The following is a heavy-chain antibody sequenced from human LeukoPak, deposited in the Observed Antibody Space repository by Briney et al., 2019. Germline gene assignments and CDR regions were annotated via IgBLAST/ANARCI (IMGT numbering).Heavy chain of an antibody. CDR3: ARAGYSDFWGDTTGPLDF. J-gene: IGHJ4*02. V-gene: IGHV4-38-2*02. CDR2: IYNTGNT. Sequence: PSETLSLTCTVSGYSISSNYYWGWIRQSPGKGLEWIGSIYNTGNTHFNPSLRSRVTISVDTSKNQFSLHLTSVTAADTAFYFCARAGYSDFWGDTTGPLDFWGQGTLVTVSS. D-gene: IGHD3-3*01. CDR1: GYSISSNYY.